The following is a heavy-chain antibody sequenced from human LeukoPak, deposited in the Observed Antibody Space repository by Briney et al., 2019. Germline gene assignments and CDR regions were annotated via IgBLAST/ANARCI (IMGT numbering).Heavy chain of an antibody. V-gene: IGHV3-33*01. J-gene: IGHJ3*02. CDR3: ARGNYGDYPGAFDI. CDR2: IWYDGSNK. Sequence: GGSLRLSRAASGFTFSSYGMHWVRQAPGKGLEWVAVIWYDGSNKYYADSVKGRFTISRDNSKNTLYLQMNSLRAEDTAVYYCARGNYGDYPGAFDIWGQGTMVTVSS. CDR1: GFTFSSYG. D-gene: IGHD4-17*01.